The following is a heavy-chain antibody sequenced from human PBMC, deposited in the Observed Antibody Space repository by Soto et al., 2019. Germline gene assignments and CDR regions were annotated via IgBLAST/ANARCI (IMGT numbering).Heavy chain of an antibody. CDR3: ARVKWELLYCFDY. Sequence: PSETLSLTCTVTGGSINTYYWSWIRQSAGKGLEWIGRVYTTGSTNYNPSLKSRVTISVDTSRNQFSLSLRSVTAADTAVYYCARVKWELLYCFDYWGQGTLVTVSS. J-gene: IGHJ4*02. V-gene: IGHV4-4*07. D-gene: IGHD1-26*01. CDR2: VYTTGST. CDR1: GGSINTYY.